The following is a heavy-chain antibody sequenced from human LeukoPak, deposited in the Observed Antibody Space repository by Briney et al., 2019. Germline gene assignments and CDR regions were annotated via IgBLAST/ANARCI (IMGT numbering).Heavy chain of an antibody. CDR1: GYTFTGYY. CDR2: IDPSGGST. J-gene: IGHJ4*02. Sequence: ASVKVSCKASGYTFTGYYMHWVRQAPGQGLEWMGIIDPSGGSTSYAQKFQGRVTMTRDTSTSTVYMELSSLRSEDTAVYYCAREYCSGGSCFPNYFDYWGQGTLVTVSS. CDR3: AREYCSGGSCFPNYFDY. V-gene: IGHV1-46*01. D-gene: IGHD2-15*01.